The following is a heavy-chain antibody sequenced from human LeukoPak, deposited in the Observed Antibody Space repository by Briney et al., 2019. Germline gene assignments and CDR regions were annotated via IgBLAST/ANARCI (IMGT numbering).Heavy chain of an antibody. CDR2: INPSGGST. CDR3: AREAVLGGLDD. CDR1: GYTFTNYQ. J-gene: IGHJ6*02. D-gene: IGHD2-8*02. V-gene: IGHV1-46*01. Sequence: ASVKVSCKASGYTFTNYQIHWVRQAPGQGLELMGIINPSGGSTSYAQKFQGRVTMTRDTSTSTVYMELSSLRSEDTAVYYCAREAVLGGLDDWGQGTTVTGFS.